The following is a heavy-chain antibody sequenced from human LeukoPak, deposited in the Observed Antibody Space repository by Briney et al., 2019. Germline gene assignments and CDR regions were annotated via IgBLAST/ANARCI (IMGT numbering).Heavy chain of an antibody. J-gene: IGHJ4*02. V-gene: IGHV3-53*04. CDR2: LYGAGST. CDR1: GFNVSSNY. CDR3: ATGGTPGFSTGRIDY. Sequence: GGSLRLSCAASGFNVSSNYMSWVRQAPGKGLEWVSVLYGAGSTYYADSVKGRFTISRHDSQNTLFLQMNSLRAEDTAVYYCATGGTPGFSTGRIDYWGQGTLVTVSS. D-gene: IGHD6-19*01.